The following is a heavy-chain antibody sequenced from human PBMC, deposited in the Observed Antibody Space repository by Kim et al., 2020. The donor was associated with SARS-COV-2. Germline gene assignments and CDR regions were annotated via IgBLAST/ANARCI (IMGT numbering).Heavy chain of an antibody. CDR2: IYYAGDT. V-gene: IGHV4-39*07. J-gene: IGHJ3*01. CDR3: ASVKGRYCGGDCYFAF. CDR1: GGSVSDPTYY. Sequence: SETLSLTCAVSGGSVSDPTYYWGWIRQPPGKGLEWIGSIYYAGDTFYNPSLKSRGTISVDMSKNQFSLKLSSVTAADTAVYYCASVKGRYCGGDCYFAF. D-gene: IGHD2-21*02.